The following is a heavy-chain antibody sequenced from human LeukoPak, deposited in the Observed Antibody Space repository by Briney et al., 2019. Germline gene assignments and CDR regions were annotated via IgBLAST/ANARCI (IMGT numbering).Heavy chain of an antibody. V-gene: IGHV3-20*04. Sequence: GGSLRLSCAASGFTFDDHGMSWVRQAPGKGLEWVAGINWNGDNADSVKGRFTISRDNAKNSLYLQMNSLRAEDTAVYYCARGKRVAASAGGYWGQGTLVTVSS. J-gene: IGHJ4*02. CDR2: INWNGD. D-gene: IGHD6-13*01. CDR3: ARGKRVAASAGGY. CDR1: GFTFDDHG.